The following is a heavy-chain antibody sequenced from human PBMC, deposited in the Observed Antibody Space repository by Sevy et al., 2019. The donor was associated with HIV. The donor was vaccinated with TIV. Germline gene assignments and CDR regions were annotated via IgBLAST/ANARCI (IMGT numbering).Heavy chain of an antibody. CDR2: FIPMFDTT. CDR3: ASSYFDSSGYSPLFYYGMDV. CDR1: GGTFINYA. V-gene: IGHV1-69*13. Sequence: ASVKVSCKASGGTFINYAVTWVRQAPGQGLEWMGGFIPMFDTTNSAQKFQGRVTLTADGSTSTAYMELSSLRSEEKAVYYCASSYFDSSGYSPLFYYGMDVWGQGTTVTVSS. D-gene: IGHD3-22*01. J-gene: IGHJ6*02.